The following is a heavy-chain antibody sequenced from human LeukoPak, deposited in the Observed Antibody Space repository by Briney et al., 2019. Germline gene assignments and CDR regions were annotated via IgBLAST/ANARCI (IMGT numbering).Heavy chain of an antibody. CDR1: GGTFSSYA. D-gene: IGHD4-17*01. CDR3: ARADYRDHTPLYYYYMDV. Sequence: GASVQVSCKASGGTFSSYAISWVRPAPGQGVEWVGGIIPIFGTANYAQKLQGRVTITTDESTSTAYMELTSLRSEDTAVYYCARADYRDHTPLYYYYMDVWGKGTTVTVSS. CDR2: IIPIFGTA. J-gene: IGHJ6*03. V-gene: IGHV1-69*05.